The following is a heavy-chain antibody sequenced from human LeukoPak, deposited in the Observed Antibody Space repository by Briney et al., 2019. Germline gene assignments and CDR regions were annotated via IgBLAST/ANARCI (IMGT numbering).Heavy chain of an antibody. CDR1: GFTFSNYG. CDR3: AKDSLRSGLYGDPRPNWFDP. CDR2: ISGSGGST. Sequence: GRSLRLSCAASGFTFSNYGMSWVRQAPGRGLEWVSAISGSGGSTYYADSVKGRFTISRDISKNTLYLQMNSLRAEDTAVYFCAKDSLRSGLYGDPRPNWFDPWGQGTLVTVSS. D-gene: IGHD4-17*01. V-gene: IGHV3-23*01. J-gene: IGHJ5*02.